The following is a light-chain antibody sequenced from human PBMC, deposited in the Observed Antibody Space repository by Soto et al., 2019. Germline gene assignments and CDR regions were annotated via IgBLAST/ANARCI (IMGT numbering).Light chain of an antibody. CDR3: QQRRNWLALT. J-gene: IGKJ4*01. Sequence: EIVLTQSPATLSLSPGERATLSCRASQSISTYLAWYQQKPGQAPRLLIYDASNRATGIPARFSGSGSGTDFTLTIGSLEPEDFAVYYCQQRRNWLALTFGGGTKVEIK. V-gene: IGKV3-11*01. CDR1: QSISTY. CDR2: DAS.